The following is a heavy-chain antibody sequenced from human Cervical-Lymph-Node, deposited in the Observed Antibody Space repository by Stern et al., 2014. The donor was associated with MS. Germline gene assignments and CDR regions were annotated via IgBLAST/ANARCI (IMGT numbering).Heavy chain of an antibody. Sequence: QVQLQESGPGLVKPSETLSLTCTVSGGSISSYYWSWIRQPPGKGLEWIGYIYYSGSTNYNPSLKSRVTISVDTSKNQFSLKLSSVTAADTAVYYCARIDRQWPSLRWQDAFDIWGQGTMVTVSS. CDR2: IYYSGST. D-gene: IGHD4-23*01. CDR3: ARIDRQWPSLRWQDAFDI. CDR1: GGSISSYY. V-gene: IGHV4-59*01. J-gene: IGHJ3*02.